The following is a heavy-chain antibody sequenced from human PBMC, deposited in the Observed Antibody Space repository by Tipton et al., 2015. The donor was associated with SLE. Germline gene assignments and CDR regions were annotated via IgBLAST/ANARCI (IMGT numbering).Heavy chain of an antibody. V-gene: IGHV3-21*01. J-gene: IGHJ4*02. CDR3: ARDPRGYSGYDSY. CDR2: ISSSSSYI. Sequence: SLRLSCTASGFTFSSYSMNWVRQAPGKGLEWVSSISSSSSYIYYADSVKGRFTISRDNAKNSLYLQMNSLRVEDTAVYYCARDPRGYSGYDSYWGQGTLVTVSS. D-gene: IGHD5-12*01. CDR1: GFTFSSYS.